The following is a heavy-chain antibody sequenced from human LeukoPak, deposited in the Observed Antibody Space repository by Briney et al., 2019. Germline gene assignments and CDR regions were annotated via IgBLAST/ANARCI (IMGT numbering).Heavy chain of an antibody. D-gene: IGHD6-6*01. CDR1: GGTFSSYA. CDR3: ARGSIAARTLDAFDI. J-gene: IGHJ3*02. CDR2: IIPILGIA. V-gene: IGHV1-69*04. Sequence: ASVKVSCKASGGTFSSYAISWVRQAPGQGLEWMGRIIPILGIANYAQKFQGRVTITADKSTSTAYMELSSLRSEDTAVYYCARGSIAARTLDAFDIWGQGTMVTVSS.